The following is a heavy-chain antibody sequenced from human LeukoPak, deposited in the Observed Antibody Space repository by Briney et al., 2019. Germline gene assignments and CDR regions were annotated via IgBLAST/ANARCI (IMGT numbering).Heavy chain of an antibody. CDR2: INHSGST. CDR3: ARGFRRLES. CDR1: GGSFSGYC. V-gene: IGHV4-34*01. D-gene: IGHD6-19*01. J-gene: IGHJ4*02. Sequence: SETLSLTCAVYGGSFSGYCWSWIRQPPGKGLEWIGEINHSGSTNYNPSLKSRVTISVDTSKNQFSLKLSSVTAADTAVYYCARGFRRLESWGQGTLVTVSS.